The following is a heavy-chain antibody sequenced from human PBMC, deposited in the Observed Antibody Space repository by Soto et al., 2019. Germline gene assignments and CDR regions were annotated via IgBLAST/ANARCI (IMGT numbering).Heavy chain of an antibody. CDR2: IWYDGSNK. CDR1: GFTFSSYG. V-gene: IGHV3-33*01. D-gene: IGHD3-22*01. CDR3: AREQWDYYDSSGYQPEDLPFDY. Sequence: GGSLRLSCAASGFTFSSYGMHWVRQAPGKGLEWVAVIWYDGSNKYYADSVKGRFTISRDNSKNTLYLQMNSLRAEDTAVYYCAREQWDYYDSSGYQPEDLPFDYWGQGTLVTVSS. J-gene: IGHJ4*02.